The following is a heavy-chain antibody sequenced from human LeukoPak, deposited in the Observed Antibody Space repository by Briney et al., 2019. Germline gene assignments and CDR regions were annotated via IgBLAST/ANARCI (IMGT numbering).Heavy chain of an antibody. CDR2: IKQDGSEK. CDR3: ARDWGGGSRATY. CDR1: GFAFSTYW. J-gene: IGHJ4*02. D-gene: IGHD2-15*01. Sequence: GESLRLSCSASGFAFSTYWMNWVRQAPGRGLEWVANIKQDGSEKYYLDSVKGRFTISRDNAKNSLYLQMTSLRADDTAVYYCARDWGGGSRATYWGQGTLVTVSS. V-gene: IGHV3-7*05.